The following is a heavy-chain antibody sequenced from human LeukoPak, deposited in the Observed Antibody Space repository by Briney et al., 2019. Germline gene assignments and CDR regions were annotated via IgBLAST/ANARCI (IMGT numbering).Heavy chain of an antibody. D-gene: IGHD6-6*01. J-gene: IGHJ4*02. CDR2: ISSNGAST. V-gene: IGHV3-23*01. CDR1: GFIFTNYA. Sequence: GGSLRLSCTASGFIFTNYAMSWVRQAPEKGLEWVSTISSNGASTYFADSVQGRFTISRDNSKNTVYLQMNSLRAEDTAVYYCSKQAARRHFDYWGQGTLVTVSS. CDR3: SKQAARRHFDY.